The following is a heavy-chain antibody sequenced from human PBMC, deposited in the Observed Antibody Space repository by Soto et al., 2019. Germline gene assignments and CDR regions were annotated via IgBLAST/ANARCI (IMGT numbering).Heavy chain of an antibody. V-gene: IGHV3-23*01. CDR2: ISGSGGST. Sequence: EVQLLESGGGLVQPGGSLRLSCAASGFTFSSYAMSWVRQAPGKGLEWVSAISGSGGSTYYADSVKGRFTISRDNSKNTLYLQMNSLRAEDTAVYYCAKVPPHQGFDYDYIWGSYRHHHYYYYYYMDVWGKGTTVTVSS. D-gene: IGHD3-16*02. CDR3: AKVPPHQGFDYDYIWGSYRHHHYYYYYYMDV. J-gene: IGHJ6*03. CDR1: GFTFSSYA.